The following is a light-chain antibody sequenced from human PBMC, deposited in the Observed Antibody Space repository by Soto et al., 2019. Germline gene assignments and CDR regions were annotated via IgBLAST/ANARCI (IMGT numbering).Light chain of an antibody. Sequence: SYELTQPPSVSVAPGQTARITCGGTNIGSKSVHWYQQKPGQAPVLVVYDDSDRPSGIPERFSGSNSGNTATLTISRVEAEDEADYYCQVWDSSSDHLYVFGTGTKLTVL. CDR2: DDS. V-gene: IGLV3-21*02. J-gene: IGLJ1*01. CDR3: QVWDSSSDHLYV. CDR1: NIGSKS.